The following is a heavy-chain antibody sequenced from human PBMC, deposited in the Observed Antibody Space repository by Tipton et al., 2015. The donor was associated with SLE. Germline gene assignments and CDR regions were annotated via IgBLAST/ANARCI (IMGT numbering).Heavy chain of an antibody. V-gene: IGHV4-31*03. D-gene: IGHD1-14*01. CDR1: GGSISRIGYY. J-gene: IGHJ4*02. CDR3: ARARRTTSSHFDY. Sequence: TLSLTCTVSGGSISRIGYYWSWIRQHPGKGLEWIGYIYHTGSTYYNPSLESRLTILIDTSKNQFSLRLTPMTPADTALYYCARARRTTSSHFDYWGQGTLVTVSS. CDR2: IYHTGST.